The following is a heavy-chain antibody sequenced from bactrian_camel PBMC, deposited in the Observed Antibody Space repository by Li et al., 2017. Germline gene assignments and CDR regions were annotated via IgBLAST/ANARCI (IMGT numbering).Heavy chain of an antibody. Sequence: HVQLVESGGGLVQPGGSLRLSCTGYRFRYNYMAWFRQTPGNEREGVASIYTDGSTYYAASVKGRFTISRDNAKNTVSLQMNRLKSEDTALYYCATAVFWIRGTWFLDFGYWGQGTQVTVS. D-gene: IGHD6*01. CDR1: GYRFRYNY. CDR2: IYTDGST. V-gene: IGHV3S53*01. J-gene: IGHJ6*01. CDR3: ATAVFWIRGTWFLDFGY.